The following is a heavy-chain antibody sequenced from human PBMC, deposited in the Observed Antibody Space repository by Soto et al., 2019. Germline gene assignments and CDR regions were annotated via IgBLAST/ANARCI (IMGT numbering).Heavy chain of an antibody. Sequence: QVQLQESGPGLVKPSETLSLTCTVSGGSISSYYWSWIRQPPGKGLGWIGYIYYSGSTNYNPSLKSRVTISVDTSKNQFSLKLSSVTAADTAVYYCAREDSGSYFRVFDYWGQGTLVTVSS. CDR1: GGSISSYY. CDR3: AREDSGSYFRVFDY. D-gene: IGHD1-26*01. V-gene: IGHV4-59*01. J-gene: IGHJ4*02. CDR2: IYYSGST.